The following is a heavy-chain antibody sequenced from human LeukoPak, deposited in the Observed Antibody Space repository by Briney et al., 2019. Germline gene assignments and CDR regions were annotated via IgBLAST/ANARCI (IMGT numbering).Heavy chain of an antibody. V-gene: IGHV3-23*01. CDR3: AKGYYYDSSVKYYFDY. CDR2: ISGSGSST. D-gene: IGHD3-22*01. J-gene: IGHJ4*02. CDR1: GFTFSSYA. Sequence: PGGSLRLSCAASGFTFSSYAMSWVRQAPGKGLEWVSAISGSGSSTYYADSVKGRFTISRDNSKNTLYLQMNSPRAEDTAVYYCAKGYYYDSSVKYYFDYWGQGTLVTISS.